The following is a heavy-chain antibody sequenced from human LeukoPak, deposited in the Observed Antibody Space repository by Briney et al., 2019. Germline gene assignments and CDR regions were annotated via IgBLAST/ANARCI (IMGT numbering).Heavy chain of an antibody. D-gene: IGHD3-22*01. CDR3: ARADYDSSGQVDY. V-gene: IGHV4-59*01. CDR1: GGPISSYY. J-gene: IGHJ4*02. CDR2: IYYSGST. Sequence: SETLSLTCTVSGGPISSYYWSWIRQPPGKGLEWIGYIYYSGSTNYNPSLKSRVTISVDTSKNQFSLKLSSVTAADTAVYYCARADYDSSGQVDYWGQGTLVTVSS.